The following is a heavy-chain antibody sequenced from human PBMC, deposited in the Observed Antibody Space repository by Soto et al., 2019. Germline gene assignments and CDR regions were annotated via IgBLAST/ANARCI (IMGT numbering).Heavy chain of an antibody. CDR1: GFTFSSYS. CDR3: ARGGYYDSSGYYYEYYFDY. D-gene: IGHD3-22*01. J-gene: IGHJ4*02. V-gene: IGHV3-21*01. CDR2: ISSSSSYI. Sequence: EVQLVESGGGLVKPGGSLRLSCAASGFTFSSYSMNWVRQAPGKGLEWVSSISSSSSYIYYADSVKGRFTISRDNAKNSLYLQMNSLRAEDTAVYYCARGGYYDSSGYYYEYYFDYWGQGTLVTVSS.